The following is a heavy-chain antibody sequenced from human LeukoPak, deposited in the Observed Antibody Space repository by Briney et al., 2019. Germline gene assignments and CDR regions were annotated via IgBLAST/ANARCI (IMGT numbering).Heavy chain of an antibody. CDR3: AREHCSGGSCNYFDF. CDR2: IYYSGST. Sequence: SETLSLTCAVSVVSICSYYWSWIRQPPGKGLEWIGYIYYSGSTNYNPSLNSRVTISLDTSKNQFSLKLSSVTAADTAVYYCAREHCSGGSCNYFDFWGQGTLVTVSS. CDR1: VVSICSYY. D-gene: IGHD2-15*01. J-gene: IGHJ4*02. V-gene: IGHV4-59*01.